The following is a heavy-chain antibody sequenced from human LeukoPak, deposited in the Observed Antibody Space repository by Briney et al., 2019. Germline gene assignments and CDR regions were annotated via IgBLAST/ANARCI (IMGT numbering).Heavy chain of an antibody. CDR2: ISSSSSYI. J-gene: IGHJ4*02. Sequence: GGSLRLSCAASGFTFSSYSMNWVRQAPGKGLEWVSSISSSSSYIYYADSVKGRFTISRDNAKNSLYLQMNSLRAEDTAVYYCARDLFGIVAKIFDYWGQGTLVTVSS. D-gene: IGHD5-12*01. CDR1: GFTFSSYS. V-gene: IGHV3-21*01. CDR3: ARDLFGIVAKIFDY.